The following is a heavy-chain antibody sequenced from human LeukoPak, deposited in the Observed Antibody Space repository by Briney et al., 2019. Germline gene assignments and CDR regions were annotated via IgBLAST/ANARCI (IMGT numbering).Heavy chain of an antibody. CDR1: ALIFSSYS. Sequence: GGSLRLSCAASALIFSSYSMNWVRQAPGKGLEWVSSISSSSTYIYYADSVKGRFTISRDNAKNSLYPQMNSLRAEDTAVYYCARDGERGELSLYMDYWGRGTLVTVSS. CDR2: ISSSSTYI. V-gene: IGHV3-21*01. J-gene: IGHJ4*02. CDR3: ARDGERGELSLYMDY. D-gene: IGHD3-16*02.